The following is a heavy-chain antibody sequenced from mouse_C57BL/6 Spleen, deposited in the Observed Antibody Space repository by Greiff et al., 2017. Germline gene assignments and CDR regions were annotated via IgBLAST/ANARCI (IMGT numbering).Heavy chain of an antibody. CDR1: GYAFSSYW. CDR3: ATYYGSRETMDY. J-gene: IGHJ4*01. CDR2: IYPGAGDT. D-gene: IGHD1-1*01. V-gene: IGHV1-80*01. Sequence: VKLMESGAELVQPGASVKISCTASGYAFSSYWMNWVKQRPGKGLEWIGQIYPGAGDTNYNGKFKGKATLTADKSSSTAYMQLSSLTSEDSAVYFCATYYGSRETMDYWGQGTSVTVSS.